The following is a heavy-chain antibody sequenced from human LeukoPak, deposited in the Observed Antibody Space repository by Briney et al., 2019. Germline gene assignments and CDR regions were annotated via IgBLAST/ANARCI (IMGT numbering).Heavy chain of an antibody. CDR3: ARDPGVNYGMDV. V-gene: IGHV4-34*01. Sequence: SETLSLTCAAYGGSFSGYYWSWIRQPPGKGLEWIGEINHSGSTNYNPSLKSRVTISVDTSKNQFSLKLSSVTAADTAVYYCARDPGVNYGMDVWGQGTTVTVSS. CDR2: INHSGST. CDR1: GGSFSGYY. J-gene: IGHJ6*02. D-gene: IGHD7-27*01.